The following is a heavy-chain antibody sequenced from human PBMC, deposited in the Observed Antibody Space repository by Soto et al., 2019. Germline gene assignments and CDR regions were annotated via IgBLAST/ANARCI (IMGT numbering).Heavy chain of an antibody. J-gene: IGHJ4*02. Sequence: SGVSLRLYFASSGFTFSSYEMNWLRQSPGKGLEWVSYISSSGSTIYYADSVKGRFTISRDNAKNSLYLQMNSLRAEDTAVYYCARGSIVATINFVYFDYWGQGNLVTVSS. V-gene: IGHV3-48*03. CDR3: ARGSIVATINFVYFDY. CDR2: ISSSGSTI. D-gene: IGHD5-12*01. CDR1: GFTFSSYE.